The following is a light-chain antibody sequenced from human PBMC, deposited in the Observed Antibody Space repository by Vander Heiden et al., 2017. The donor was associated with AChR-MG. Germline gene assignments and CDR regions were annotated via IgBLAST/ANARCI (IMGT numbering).Light chain of an antibody. CDR3: QQLNSYPDLT. J-gene: IGKJ3*01. Sequence: DIQLTQSPSFLSASVGDRVTITCRASQGISSYLAWYQQKPGKAPKLLIYAAPTLQSGVPSRFSGSGSGTEFTLTISSLQPEDFATYYCQQLNSYPDLTFGPGTKVDIK. V-gene: IGKV1-9*01. CDR1: QGISSY. CDR2: AAP.